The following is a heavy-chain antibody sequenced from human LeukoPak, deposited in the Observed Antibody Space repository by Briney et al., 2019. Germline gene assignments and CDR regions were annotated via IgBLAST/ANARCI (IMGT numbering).Heavy chain of an antibody. V-gene: IGHV3-30*19. J-gene: IGHJ4*02. Sequence: GGSLRLSCAASGFTFRSNGIHWVRQAPGKGLEWVAVISYDGSNKYYADSVKGRFTISRDNSKNTLYLQMNSLRAEDTAVYYCARDWSNFDYWGQGTLVTVSS. CDR2: ISYDGSNK. CDR3: ARDWSNFDY. CDR1: GFTFRSNG.